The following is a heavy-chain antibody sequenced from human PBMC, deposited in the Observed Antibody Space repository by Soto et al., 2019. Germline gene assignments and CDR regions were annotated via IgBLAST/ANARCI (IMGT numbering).Heavy chain of an antibody. Sequence: SGPTLVNPTQTLTLTCTFSGFSLSTSGVGVGWIRQPPGKALEWLALIYWNDDKRYSPSLKSRLTITKDTSKNQVVLTMTNMDPVDTATYYCALWGNPTNYDILTGYRDAFDIWGQGTMVTVSS. CDR1: GFSLSTSGVG. CDR3: ALWGNPTNYDILTGYRDAFDI. J-gene: IGHJ3*02. V-gene: IGHV2-5*01. D-gene: IGHD3-9*01. CDR2: IYWNDDK.